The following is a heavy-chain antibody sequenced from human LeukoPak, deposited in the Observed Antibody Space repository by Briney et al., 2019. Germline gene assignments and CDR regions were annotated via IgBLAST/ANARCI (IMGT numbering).Heavy chain of an antibody. V-gene: IGHV4-61*02. CDR1: GGSINSGSYY. Sequence: SETLSLTCTVSGGSINSGSYYWSWIRQPAGKGLEWIGRIYTSGSTNYNPSLKSRVTMSVDTYKNQFSLKLSSVTAADTAVYYCARDGRITIFGVVHDAFDIWGQGTMVTVSS. D-gene: IGHD3-3*01. J-gene: IGHJ3*02. CDR3: ARDGRITIFGVVHDAFDI. CDR2: IYTSGST.